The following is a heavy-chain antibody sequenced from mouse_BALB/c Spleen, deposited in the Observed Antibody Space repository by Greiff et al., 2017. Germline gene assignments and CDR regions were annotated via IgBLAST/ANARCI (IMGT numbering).Heavy chain of an antibody. Sequence: EVQRVESGGGLVQPGGSRKLSCAASGFTFSSFGMHWVRQAPEKGLEWVAYISSGSSTIYYADTVKGRFTISRDNPKNTLFLQMTSLRSEDTAMYCCARRSSTVEFDYWGQGTTLTGSS. CDR2: ISSGSSTI. CDR1: GFTFSSFG. CDR3: ARRSSTVEFDY. D-gene: IGHD1-1*01. J-gene: IGHJ2*01. V-gene: IGHV5-17*02.